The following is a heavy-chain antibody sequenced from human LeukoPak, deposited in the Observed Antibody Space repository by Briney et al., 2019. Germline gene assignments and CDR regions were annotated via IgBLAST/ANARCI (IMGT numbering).Heavy chain of an antibody. J-gene: IGHJ4*02. CDR1: GYIFNSYS. CDR2: ISAYNGDT. CDR3: ARDPPGLTLGSPGDY. D-gene: IGHD3-10*01. Sequence: ASVKVSCKASGYIFNSYSISWVRQAPGQGLEWMGWISAYNGDTNYAQALQGRVTMTTDTSTSTAYMELRSLRSDDTAVYYCARDPPGLTLGSPGDYWGQGTLVTVSS. V-gene: IGHV1-18*01.